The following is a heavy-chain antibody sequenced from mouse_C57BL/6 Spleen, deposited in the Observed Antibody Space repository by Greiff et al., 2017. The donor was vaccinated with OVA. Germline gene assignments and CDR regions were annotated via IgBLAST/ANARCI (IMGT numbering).Heavy chain of an antibody. CDR1: GYSITSGYY. Sequence: ESGPGLVKPSQSLSLTCSVTGYSITSGYYWNWIRQFPGNKLEWMGYISYDGSNNYNPSLKNRISITRDTSKNQFFLKLNSVTTEDTATYYCARDPITTVVARGAFAYWGQGTLVTVSA. CDR2: ISYDGSN. J-gene: IGHJ3*01. V-gene: IGHV3-6*01. CDR3: ARDPITTVVARGAFAY. D-gene: IGHD1-1*01.